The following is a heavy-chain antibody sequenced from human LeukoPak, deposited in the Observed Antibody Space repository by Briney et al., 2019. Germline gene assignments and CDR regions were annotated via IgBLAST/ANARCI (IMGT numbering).Heavy chain of an antibody. CDR1: GFTFRSYS. CDR2: ISISSITI. J-gene: IGHJ4*02. V-gene: IGHV3-48*02. D-gene: IGHD6-13*01. CDR3: ARVWGIAAAGGEIEY. Sequence: GGSLRLSCAASGFTFRSYSMKWVRQAPGKGVEWGSYISISSITIYYADSVKGRFTISRDNAKNSLYLQMNSLRDEDTAVYYCARVWGIAAAGGEIEYWGQGTLVTVSS.